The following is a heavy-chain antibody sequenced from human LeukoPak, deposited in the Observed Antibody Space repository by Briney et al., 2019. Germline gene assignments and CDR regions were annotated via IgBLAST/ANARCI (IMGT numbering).Heavy chain of an antibody. CDR1: GFSLSTSGVG. CDR2: IYWDDDK. J-gene: IGHJ3*02. CDR3: AHRPGYCSGGSCYSGAFDI. Sequence: SGPTLVNPTQTLTLTCTFSGFSLSTSGVGVGWIRQPPGKALEWLALIYWDDDKRYSPSLKSRLTITKDTSKNQVVLTMTNMDPVDTATYYCAHRPGYCSGGSCYSGAFDIWGQGTMVTVSS. D-gene: IGHD2-15*01. V-gene: IGHV2-5*02.